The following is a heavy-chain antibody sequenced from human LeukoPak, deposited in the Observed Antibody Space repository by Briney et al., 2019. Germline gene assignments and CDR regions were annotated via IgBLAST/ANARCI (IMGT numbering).Heavy chain of an antibody. J-gene: IGHJ4*02. D-gene: IGHD6-19*01. CDR1: GYTCTGSY. CDR3: ARDRVGSGWPRPWYFEF. V-gene: IGHV1-2*07. CDR2: MNLNTGAT. Sequence: ASVKVSCKPSGYTCTGSYFHWVRQPPRQALEWMGWMNLNTGATAYSHNFQGGDAMSRHTSSGTAYRDLSSLTSDDTAVYYCARDRVGSGWPRPWYFEFWGQGTLVTVSS.